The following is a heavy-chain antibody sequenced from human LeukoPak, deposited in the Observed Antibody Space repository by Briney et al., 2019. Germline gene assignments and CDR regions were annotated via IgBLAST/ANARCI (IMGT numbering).Heavy chain of an antibody. D-gene: IGHD6-13*01. J-gene: IGHJ4*02. CDR2: IYYSGST. CDR3: ARLTSSSSGSSFDY. Sequence: SETLSLTCTVSGGSISSYYWSWIRQPPGKGLEWIGYIYYSGSTNYNPSLKSRVTILVDTSKNQFSLKLSSVTAADTAVYYCARLTSSSSGSSFDYWGQGTLVTVSS. V-gene: IGHV4-59*08. CDR1: GGSISSYY.